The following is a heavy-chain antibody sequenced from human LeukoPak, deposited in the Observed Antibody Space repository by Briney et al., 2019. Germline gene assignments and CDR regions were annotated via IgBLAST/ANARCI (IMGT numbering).Heavy chain of an antibody. CDR2: ISKDSDYI. V-gene: IGHV3-21*01. Sequence: GGSLRLSCAASGFPFSSRSMNWIRQAPGKGLEWISVISKDSDYIYYGDSLRGRFTIPRDNAQNSLYLQIDSLRADDTGVYYCARDGSGWSRDYWGQGTLVTVSS. CDR3: ARDGSGWSRDY. J-gene: IGHJ4*02. CDR1: GFPFSSRS. D-gene: IGHD6-19*01.